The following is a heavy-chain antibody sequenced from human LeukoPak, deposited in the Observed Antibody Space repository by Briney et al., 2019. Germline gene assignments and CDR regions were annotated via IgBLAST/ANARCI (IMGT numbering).Heavy chain of an antibody. D-gene: IGHD3-10*01. CDR1: GFTFSSYG. Sequence: GGSLRLSCAASGFTFSSYGMSWVRQAPGKGLEWVSYISSSGSTILYADSVKGRFTISRDNAKNSLYLQMNSLRVEDTAVYYCARENSKSVTMVRGAMVDYWGQGTLVTDSS. CDR3: ARENSKSVTMVRGAMVDY. V-gene: IGHV3-48*04. J-gene: IGHJ4*02. CDR2: ISSSGSTI.